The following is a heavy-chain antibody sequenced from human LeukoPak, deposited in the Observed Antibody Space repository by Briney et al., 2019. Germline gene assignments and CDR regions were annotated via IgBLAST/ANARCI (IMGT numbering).Heavy chain of an antibody. V-gene: IGHV3-23*01. J-gene: IGHJ3*02. Sequence: GGSLRLSCAASGFTFSSYAMSWVRQAPGKGLEWVSAISGSGGSTYYADSVKGRFTISRDNSKNTLYLQMNSLRAEDTAVYYCAKLGRRTSPHIVATIEDVVVVADAFDIWGQGTMVTVSS. CDR1: GFTFSSYA. CDR3: AKLGRRTSPHIVATIEDVVVVADAFDI. CDR2: ISGSGGST. D-gene: IGHD5-12*01.